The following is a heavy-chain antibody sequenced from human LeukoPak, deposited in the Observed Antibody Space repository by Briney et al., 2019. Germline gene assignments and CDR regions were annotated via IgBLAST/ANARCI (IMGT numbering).Heavy chain of an antibody. CDR1: GYALSKLS. V-gene: IGHV1-24*01. J-gene: IGHJ3*01. CDR2: FNPEHRET. D-gene: IGHD5-12*01. Sequence: GASVKVSLTVIGYALSKLSFHWVRQAPGKGLEWMGRFNPEHRETIYAQIFQGRVTMTADTSTHTAYMDLSSLTSEDTAVYYCAAVIYEPDAFDVWGQGTMVSVSS. CDR3: AAVIYEPDAFDV.